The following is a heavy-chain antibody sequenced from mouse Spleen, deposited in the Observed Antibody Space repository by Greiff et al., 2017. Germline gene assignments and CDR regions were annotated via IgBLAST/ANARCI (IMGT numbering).Heavy chain of an antibody. CDR1: GFTFSDYG. D-gene: IGHD1-2*01. J-gene: IGHJ1*01. CDR3: ARNGRLHNWYFDV. Sequence: EVKLQESGGGLVKPGGSLKLSCAASGFTFSDYGMHWVRQAPEKGLEWVAYISSGSSTIYYADTVKGRFTISRDNAKNTLFLQMTSLRSEDTAMYYCARNGRLHNWYFDVWGAGTTVTVSS. V-gene: IGHV5-17*01. CDR2: ISSGSSTI.